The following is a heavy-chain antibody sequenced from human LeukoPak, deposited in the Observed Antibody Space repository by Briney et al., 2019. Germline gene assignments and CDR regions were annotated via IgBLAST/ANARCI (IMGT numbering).Heavy chain of an antibody. V-gene: IGHV3-23*01. J-gene: IGHJ4*02. CDR3: ARVSKTKSPIIWFVEKERKLGPFDY. CDR2: ISGSGGST. D-gene: IGHD3-10*01. CDR1: GFTFSNYA. Sequence: GGSLRLSCAASGFTFSNYAMNWVRQAPGKGLEWVSVISGSGGSTYYADSVKDRFTISRDNSKNTLYPQMNSLRAEDTAVYYCARVSKTKSPIIWFVEKERKLGPFDYWGQGTLVTVSS.